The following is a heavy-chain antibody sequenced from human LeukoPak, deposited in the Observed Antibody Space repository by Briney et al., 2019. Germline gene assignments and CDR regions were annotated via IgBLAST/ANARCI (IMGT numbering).Heavy chain of an antibody. D-gene: IGHD6-13*01. V-gene: IGHV3-30*02. CDR2: IRYDGSNK. CDR1: GFTFSSYG. CDR3: ANLFNPQQLVDRADY. J-gene: IGHJ4*01. Sequence: GGSLRLSCAASGFTFSSYGMHWVRQAPGKGLEWVAFIRYDGSNKYYADSVKGRFTISRDNSKNTLYLQMNSLRAEDTAVYYCANLFNPQQLVDRADYWGHGTLVTVSS.